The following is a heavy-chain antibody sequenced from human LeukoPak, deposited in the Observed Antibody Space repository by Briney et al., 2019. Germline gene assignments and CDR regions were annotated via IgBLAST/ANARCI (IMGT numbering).Heavy chain of an antibody. J-gene: IGHJ4*02. CDR1: GGTFSSYA. CDR3: ARGKVLFDH. Sequence: GASVTVSCKASGGTFSSYAISWVRQAPGQGLEWMGRIIPILGIANYAQKFQGRVTITADKSTSTAYMELSSLRSEDTAVYYCARGKVLFDHWGQGTLVVVSS. CDR2: IIPILGIA. V-gene: IGHV1-69*04.